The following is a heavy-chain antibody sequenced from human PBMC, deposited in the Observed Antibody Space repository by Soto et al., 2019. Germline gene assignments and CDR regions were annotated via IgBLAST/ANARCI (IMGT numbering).Heavy chain of an antibody. J-gene: IGHJ4*02. D-gene: IGHD6-19*01. CDR1: GYTFTSYA. CDR2: INAGNGNT. CDR3: ARDNIRSSGWRF. V-gene: IGHV1-3*01. Sequence: ASVKVSCKASGYTFTSYAMHWVRQAPGQRLEWMGWINAGNGNTKYSKKFQGRVTITRDTSASTAYMELSSLRSEDTAVYYCARDNIRSSGWRFWGQGTLVTVSS.